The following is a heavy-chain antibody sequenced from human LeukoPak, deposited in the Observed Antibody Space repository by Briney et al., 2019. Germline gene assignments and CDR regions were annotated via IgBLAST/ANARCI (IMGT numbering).Heavy chain of an antibody. CDR2: IYDTGNT. Sequence: SETLSLTCTVSGYSISSGNYYWGWIRQPPGKGLEWIGSIYDTGNTYFNPSLKSRVTISVDRSKNQFSLKLSSVTAADTAVYYCARGYDFDGGPYYFDFWGQGTLVTVSS. CDR3: ARGYDFDGGPYYFDF. D-gene: IGHD3-3*01. J-gene: IGHJ4*02. V-gene: IGHV4-39*07. CDR1: GYSISSGNYY.